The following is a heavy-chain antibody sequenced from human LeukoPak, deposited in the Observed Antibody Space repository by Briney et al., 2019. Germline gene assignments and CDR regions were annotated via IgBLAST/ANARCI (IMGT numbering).Heavy chain of an antibody. J-gene: IGHJ4*02. V-gene: IGHV4-34*01. D-gene: IGHD3-10*01. CDR1: GGSISSYY. CDR2: INHSGST. CDR3: ARGAMVRTRFDY. Sequence: SETLSLTCTVSGGSISSYYWSWIRQPPGKGLEWIGEINHSGSTNYNPSLKSRVTISVDTSKNQFSLKLSSVTAADTAVYYCARGAMVRTRFDYWGQGTLVTVSS.